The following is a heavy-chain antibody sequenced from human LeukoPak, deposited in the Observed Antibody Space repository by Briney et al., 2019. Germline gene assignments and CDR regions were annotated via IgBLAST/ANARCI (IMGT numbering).Heavy chain of an antibody. CDR3: AKITHYDFWSGHGWFDP. CDR1: GFTFSSYA. J-gene: IGHJ5*02. V-gene: IGHV3-23*01. Sequence: GGSLRLSCAASGFTFSSYAMSWVRQAPGKGLEWVSAISGSGGSTYYADSVKGRFTISRDNSKNTLYLQMNSLRAEDTAVYYCAKITHYDFWSGHGWFDPWGQGTLVTVSP. CDR2: ISGSGGST. D-gene: IGHD3-3*01.